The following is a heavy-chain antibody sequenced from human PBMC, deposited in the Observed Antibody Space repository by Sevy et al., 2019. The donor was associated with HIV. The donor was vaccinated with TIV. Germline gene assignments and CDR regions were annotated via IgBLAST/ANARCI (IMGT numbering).Heavy chain of an antibody. J-gene: IGHJ6*02. CDR2: IDPKSGGT. CDR3: AREFYDSWSGPIDFFYGMDV. V-gene: IGHV1-2*02. D-gene: IGHD3-3*01. CDR1: GYTFTDYY. Sequence: ASVKVSCKASGYTFTDYYTHWVRQAPGQGLEWMGWIDPKSGGTKYAQKFKGRITMTRDTYISTAYLELSRLRSDDTAVYLCAREFYDSWSGPIDFFYGMDVWGQGTTVTVSS.